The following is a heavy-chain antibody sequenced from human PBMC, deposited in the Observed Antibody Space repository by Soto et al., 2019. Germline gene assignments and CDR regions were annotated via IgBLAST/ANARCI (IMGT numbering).Heavy chain of an antibody. V-gene: IGHV3-48*02. J-gene: IGHJ4*02. Sequence: EVQLLESGGGLVQSGGSLRLSCAASGFTFSSYSMNWVRQAPGKGLEWVSYISSSSSNIYCAVSVKGRFTISRDNAKNALYLQMNSLRDEYTAVYYCARDRGSNYYFDYWGQGTLVTVST. CDR1: GFTFSSYS. CDR3: ARDRGSNYYFDY. CDR2: ISSSSSNI. D-gene: IGHD1-26*01.